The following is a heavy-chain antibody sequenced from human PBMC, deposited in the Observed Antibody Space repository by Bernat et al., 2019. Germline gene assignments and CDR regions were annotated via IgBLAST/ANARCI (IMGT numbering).Heavy chain of an antibody. D-gene: IGHD6-19*01. CDR2: ISIDGSIT. CDR1: GFTFTNYW. Sequence: ELQLVESGGGLVQPGGSLRLSCAASGFTFTNYWMHWVRHAPGKGLVWVSRISIDGSITTYADSVKGRFTISRDNAKNTLYLQMNSLRAEDTAVYYCAREGYNSGWYFSDYWGQGTLVTVSS. J-gene: IGHJ4*02. V-gene: IGHV3-74*01. CDR3: AREGYNSGWYFSDY.